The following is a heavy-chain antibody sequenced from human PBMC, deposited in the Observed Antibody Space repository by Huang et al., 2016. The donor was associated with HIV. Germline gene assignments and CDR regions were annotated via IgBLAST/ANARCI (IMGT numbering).Heavy chain of an antibody. V-gene: IGHV1-8*02. CDR3: ARGGRPYYDNSGYSDY. CDR1: GYTFTTYD. Sequence: QVQLVQSGAAVKKPGASVRVSCKTSGYTFTTYDINWVRQATGQGLEYRGWMNPKSANTGFAQKFQGRVTLTRDTSSGTAYMELSGLTSEDTAVYYCARGGRPYYDNSGYSDYWGQGTLVTVSS. CDR2: MNPKSANT. D-gene: IGHD3-22*01. J-gene: IGHJ4*02.